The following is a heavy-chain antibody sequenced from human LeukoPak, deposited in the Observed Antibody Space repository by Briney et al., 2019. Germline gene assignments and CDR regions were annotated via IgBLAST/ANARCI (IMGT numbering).Heavy chain of an antibody. J-gene: IGHJ6*02. Sequence: GGSLRLSCAASGFTFSSYAMSWVRQAPGKGLEWVSAISGSGGSTYYADSAKGRFTISRDNSKNTLYLQMNSLRAEDTAVYYCAKVSGPYYYYYGMDVWGQGTTVTVSS. V-gene: IGHV3-23*01. CDR3: AKVSGPYYYYYGMDV. D-gene: IGHD5-12*01. CDR1: GFTFSSYA. CDR2: ISGSGGST.